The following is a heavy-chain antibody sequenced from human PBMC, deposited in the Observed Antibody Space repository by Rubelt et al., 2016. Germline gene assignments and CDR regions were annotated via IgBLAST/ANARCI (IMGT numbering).Heavy chain of an antibody. CDR2: IKQDESEE. CDR1: GFTFSSYW. CDR3: ARDYGDY. J-gene: IGHJ4*02. V-gene: IGHV3-7*04. D-gene: IGHD4-17*01. Sequence: EVQLVESGGDLVQPGESLRLSCASSGFTFSSYWMNWVRQAPGKGLEWVANIKQDESEEHYADSVKGRFTISRDNAKNSVYLQMNSLRAEDTAVYYCARDYGDYWGQRTLVTVSS.